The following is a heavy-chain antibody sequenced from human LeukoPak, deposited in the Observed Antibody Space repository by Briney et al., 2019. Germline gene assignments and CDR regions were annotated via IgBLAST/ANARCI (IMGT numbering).Heavy chain of an antibody. CDR1: GVTFDDYA. CDR3: AQDLGRGRGYSYGYLGY. CDR2: ISWNSGSI. J-gene: IGHJ4*02. V-gene: IGHV3-9*01. D-gene: IGHD5-18*01. Sequence: PGRSLRLSCAASGVTFDDYAMRWVRHAPGKGLEWVSGISWNSGSIGYADSVKGRFTISRDNAKNSLYLQMNSLRAEDTALYYCAQDLGRGRGYSYGYLGYWGQGPLVTVSS.